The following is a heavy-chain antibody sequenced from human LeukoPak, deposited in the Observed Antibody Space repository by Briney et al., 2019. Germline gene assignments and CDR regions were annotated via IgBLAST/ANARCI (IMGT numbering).Heavy chain of an antibody. V-gene: IGHV4-34*01. CDR3: AREDYYFDS. J-gene: IGHJ4*02. Sequence: PSETLSLTCPVYGGSITAYYWSWIRQPPGEGLEWIGEINHSRGTKYNPSLESRVTILLDASKNEFSLNLNSVTAADTAVYYCAREDYYFDSWGQGTLVTVSS. CDR2: INHSRGT. CDR1: GGSITAYY.